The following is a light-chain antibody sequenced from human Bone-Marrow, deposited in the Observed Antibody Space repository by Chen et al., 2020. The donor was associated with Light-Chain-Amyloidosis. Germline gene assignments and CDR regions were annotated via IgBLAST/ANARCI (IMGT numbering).Light chain of an antibody. J-gene: IGKJ1*01. CDR2: AAS. CDR3: QQYGSAPRT. CDR1: QSVSSSC. V-gene: IGKV3-20*01. Sequence: EFVLTQSPGTLSLSPGERATLSCRASQSVSSSCLAWYQQKPGQASRLLIYAASSRASGIADRFSGSGSGTDFTLTISSLEPEDFAVYYCQQYGSAPRTFGQGTKVEIK.